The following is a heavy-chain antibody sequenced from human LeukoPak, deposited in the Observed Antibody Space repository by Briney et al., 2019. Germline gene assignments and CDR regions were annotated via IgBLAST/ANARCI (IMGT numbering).Heavy chain of an antibody. Sequence: GGSLRLSCAASGFTFSSYEMNWVRQAPGKGLEWVSYISSSGSTIYYADSVKGRFTISRDNAKNSLYLQMNSLRAGDTAVYYCARDRVGATVNFDYWGQGTLVTVSS. CDR3: ARDRVGATVNFDY. J-gene: IGHJ4*02. V-gene: IGHV3-48*03. CDR2: ISSSGSTI. CDR1: GFTFSSYE. D-gene: IGHD1-26*01.